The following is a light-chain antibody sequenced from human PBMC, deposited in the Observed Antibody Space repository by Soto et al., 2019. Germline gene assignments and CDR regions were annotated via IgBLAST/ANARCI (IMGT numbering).Light chain of an antibody. Sequence: EIVLTQSPATLSLSPGERATLSYRASQSISNFLAWYQQKPGQAPRLLIYDASKRATDIPDRFIGSGSGTDFTRTISSLEPEDFAVYYCHQRSNWPPFTFGGGTKVEI. CDR1: QSISNF. J-gene: IGKJ4*01. CDR3: HQRSNWPPFT. V-gene: IGKV3-11*01. CDR2: DAS.